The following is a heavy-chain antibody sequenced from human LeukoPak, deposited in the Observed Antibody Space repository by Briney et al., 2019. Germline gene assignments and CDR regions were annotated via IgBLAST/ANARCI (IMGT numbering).Heavy chain of an antibody. V-gene: IGHV1-69*05. CDR2: IIPIFGTA. CDR3: ASIYYYDSSAQYFQH. CDR1: GGTFSSYA. Sequence: SVKVSCKASGGTFSSYAISWVRQAPGQGLEWMGGIIPIFGTANYAQTFQSRVTITTDESTSTAYMELSSLSSEDTAVYYCASIYYYDSSAQYFQHWGQGTLVTVSS. J-gene: IGHJ1*01. D-gene: IGHD3-22*01.